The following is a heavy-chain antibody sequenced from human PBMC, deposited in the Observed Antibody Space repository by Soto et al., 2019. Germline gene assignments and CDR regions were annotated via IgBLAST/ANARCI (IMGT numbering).Heavy chain of an antibody. CDR2: IGGGGAGT. CDR3: ANRFFIVPAVLARNYHYGMDV. V-gene: IGHV3-23*01. CDR1: GFIFSDYV. D-gene: IGHD2-2*01. Sequence: EVQLLESGGGLVQPGESLRLSCVASGFIFSDYVINWVRQAPGKGLEWVCAIGGGGAGTSYSDSVKGRFTIFRDNPRNTVHMQMNSLRSDDTAVYYCANRFFIVPAVLARNYHYGMDVWGQGTTVTVSS. J-gene: IGHJ6*02.